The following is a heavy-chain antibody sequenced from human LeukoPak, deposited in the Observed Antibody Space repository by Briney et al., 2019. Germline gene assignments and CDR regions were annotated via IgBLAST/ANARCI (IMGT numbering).Heavy chain of an antibody. V-gene: IGHV3-15*01. Sequence: GGSLRLSSAASGFTFSNAWMSWVRQAPGKGLEWVGRIKSKTDGGTTDYAAPVKGRFTISRDDSKNTLYLQMNSLKTEDTAVYYCTTGEYSYGAYYFDYWGQGTLVTVSS. J-gene: IGHJ4*02. D-gene: IGHD5-18*01. CDR1: GFTFSNAW. CDR3: TTGEYSYGAYYFDY. CDR2: IKSKTDGGTT.